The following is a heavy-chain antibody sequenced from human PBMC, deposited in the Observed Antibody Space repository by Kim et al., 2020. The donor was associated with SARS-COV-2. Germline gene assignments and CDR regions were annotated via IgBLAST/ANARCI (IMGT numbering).Heavy chain of an antibody. D-gene: IGHD2-15*01. Sequence: GGSLRLSCAASGILVDDNYMTWVRQAPGKGLEWVAIIYSGGRPTYHAAVGRGRFTITRDTTKNPLYLEKNRLRDEAAPLYYCARREVAALDFFDLLCQG. CDR3: ARREVAALDFFDL. CDR2: IYSGGRPT. J-gene: IGHJ3*01. V-gene: IGHV3-53*01. CDR1: GILVDDNY.